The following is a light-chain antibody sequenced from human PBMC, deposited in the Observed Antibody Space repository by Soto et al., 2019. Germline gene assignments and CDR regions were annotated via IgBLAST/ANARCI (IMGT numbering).Light chain of an antibody. CDR1: QRVSSSY. CDR3: QQYGSSPLVT. Sequence: EIVLTQSPGTLSLSPGERATLSCRASQRVSSSYLAWYQQKPGLAPRLLIYGASSRATGVPDRFSGSGSGKDFTLTIRRVETEDFAVYYCQQYGSSPLVTFGQGTRLEIK. J-gene: IGKJ5*01. V-gene: IGKV3-20*01. CDR2: GAS.